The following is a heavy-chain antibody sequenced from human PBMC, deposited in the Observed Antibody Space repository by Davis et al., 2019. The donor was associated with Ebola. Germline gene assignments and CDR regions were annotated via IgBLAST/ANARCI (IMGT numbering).Heavy chain of an antibody. CDR3: ARGRYSNADLYYYYGMDV. Sequence: ASVKVSCKASGYTFTGYYMHWVRQAPGQGLEWMGWINPNSGGTNYAQKFQGRVTMTRDTSISTAYMELSRLRSEDTAVYYCARGRYSNADLYYYYGMDVWGQGTTVTVSS. CDR1: GYTFTGYY. J-gene: IGHJ6*02. V-gene: IGHV1-2*02. CDR2: INPNSGGT. D-gene: IGHD3-16*02.